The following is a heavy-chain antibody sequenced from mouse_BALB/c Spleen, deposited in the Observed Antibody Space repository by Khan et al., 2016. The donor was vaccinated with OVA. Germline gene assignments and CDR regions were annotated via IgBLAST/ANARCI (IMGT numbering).Heavy chain of an antibody. J-gene: IGHJ4*01. V-gene: IGHV1-63*02. D-gene: IGHD1-1*01. CDR3: ARPYYDGSSYDTMDA. Sequence: QVQLQQSGAELVRPGTSVKMSCKAAGYTFTNYWIGWVKQRPGHGLEWIGDIYPGSGNTNYNEKFKGKATLTADTSSSTAYMQLSSLTSEDSAIYYCARPYYDGSSYDTMDAWGQGTSVTVSS. CDR1: GYTFTNYW. CDR2: IYPGSGNT.